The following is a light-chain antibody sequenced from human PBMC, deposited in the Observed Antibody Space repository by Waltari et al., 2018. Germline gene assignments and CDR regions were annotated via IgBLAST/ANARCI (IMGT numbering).Light chain of an antibody. CDR1: SSDIGAYNY. V-gene: IGLV2-14*03. J-gene: IGLJ3*02. CDR2: DVT. Sequence: QSALTQPPSVSESPGQSITISCTGTSSDIGAYNYVFWYQQHPGKAPKLMISDVTNRPSGVSNRFSGSKSGNTASLTISGLQAEDEADYYCTSYTSSNTWVFGGGTKLTVL. CDR3: TSYTSSNTWV.